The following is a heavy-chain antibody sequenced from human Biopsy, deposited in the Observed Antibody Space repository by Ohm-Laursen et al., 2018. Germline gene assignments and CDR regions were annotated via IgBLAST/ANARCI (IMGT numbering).Heavy chain of an antibody. CDR2: VYYSATT. Sequence: SDTLSLTCAVSGGSVTDSFHFWSWVRQPPGKGLEWIGNVYYSATTNYNPSLESRVTISLDTSKNHFSLRLSSVTAADTAVYFCSRNVQRYCSDFTCFTGYFGMDVWGPGATVTVSS. CDR1: GGSVTDSFHF. CDR3: SRNVQRYCSDFTCFTGYFGMDV. D-gene: IGHD2-15*01. V-gene: IGHV4-61*03. J-gene: IGHJ6*02.